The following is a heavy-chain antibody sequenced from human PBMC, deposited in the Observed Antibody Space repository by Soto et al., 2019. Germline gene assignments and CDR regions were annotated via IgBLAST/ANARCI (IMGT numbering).Heavy chain of an antibody. CDR2: ISYDGSNK. Sequence: GGTLRLSCAASGFTFSSYGMHWVRQAPGKGLEWVAVISYDGSNKYYADSVKGRFTISRDNSKNTLYLQMNSLRAEDTAVYYCAKDQAIQLWLPGDYYYYGMDVWGQGTTVTVSS. V-gene: IGHV3-30*18. D-gene: IGHD5-18*01. CDR1: GFTFSSYG. J-gene: IGHJ6*02. CDR3: AKDQAIQLWLPGDYYYYGMDV.